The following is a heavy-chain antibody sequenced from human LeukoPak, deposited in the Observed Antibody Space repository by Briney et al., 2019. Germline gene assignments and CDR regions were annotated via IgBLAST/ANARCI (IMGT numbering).Heavy chain of an antibody. CDR3: ARDRGDQLLFRYWLDP. J-gene: IGHJ5*02. V-gene: IGHV1-46*01. Sequence: GASVTVSCTASGYTFTSYYMHWVRQAPGQGLEWMGIINPSGGSTSYAQKFQGRVTITRDTSTSTVYMELSSLRSEATAVYYCARDRGDQLLFRYWLDPWGQGTRVTVSS. CDR2: INPSGGST. CDR1: GYTFTSYY. D-gene: IGHD2-2*01.